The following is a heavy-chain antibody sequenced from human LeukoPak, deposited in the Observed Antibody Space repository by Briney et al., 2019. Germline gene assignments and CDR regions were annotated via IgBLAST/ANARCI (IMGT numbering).Heavy chain of an antibody. V-gene: IGHV3-30-3*01. J-gene: IGHJ6*02. CDR1: GFTLSSYA. Sequence: GGSLRLSCAASGFTLSSYAMHWVRQAPGKGLEWVAVISYDGSNKYCADSVKGRFTISRDNSKNTLYLQMNSLRAEDTAVYYCARDFQTDYYGMDVWGQGTTVTVSS. CDR2: ISYDGSNK. CDR3: ARDFQTDYYGMDV.